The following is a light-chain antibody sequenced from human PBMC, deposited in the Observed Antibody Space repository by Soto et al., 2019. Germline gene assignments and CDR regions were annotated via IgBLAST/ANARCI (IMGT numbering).Light chain of an antibody. CDR3: CSYAGRYTYV. J-gene: IGLJ1*01. CDR2: DVS. CDR1: STDIGGYNY. V-gene: IGLV2-11*01. Sequence: QSALTQPRSVSGSPGQSVTISCSGTSTDIGGYNYVSWYQQHPGKAPKLMIYDVSKRPSGVPDRFSGSKSGSTASLTISGLQTDDEADYYCCSYAGRYTYVFGTGTKVTVL.